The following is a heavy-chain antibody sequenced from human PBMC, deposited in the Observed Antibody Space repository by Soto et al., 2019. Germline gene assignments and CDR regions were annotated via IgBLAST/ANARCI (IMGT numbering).Heavy chain of an antibody. V-gene: IGHV1-2*02. CDR2: INPNSGGT. D-gene: IGHD6-13*01. CDR1: GYTFTGYY. Sequence: SVKVSCKASGYTFTGYYMHWVRQAPGQGLEWMGWINPNSGGTNYAQKFQGRVTMTRDTSISTAYMELSRLRSDDTAVYYCARGPRIAAAGTGEEDYWGQGTLVTVSS. CDR3: ARGPRIAAAGTGEEDY. J-gene: IGHJ4*02.